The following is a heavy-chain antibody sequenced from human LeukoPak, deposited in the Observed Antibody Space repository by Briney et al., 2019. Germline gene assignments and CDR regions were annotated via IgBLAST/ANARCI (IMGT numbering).Heavy chain of an antibody. CDR1: GFTFSSYA. Sequence: GGSLRLSCAASGFTFSSYAMSWVRQAPGKGLEWVSAISGSGGSTYYADSVKGRFTISRDNSKNTLYLQMNSLRAEDTAVYYCAKVEKKRNYYGSGSIDYRGQGTLVTVSS. CDR2: ISGSGGST. CDR3: AKVEKKRNYYGSGSIDY. J-gene: IGHJ4*02. V-gene: IGHV3-23*01. D-gene: IGHD3-10*01.